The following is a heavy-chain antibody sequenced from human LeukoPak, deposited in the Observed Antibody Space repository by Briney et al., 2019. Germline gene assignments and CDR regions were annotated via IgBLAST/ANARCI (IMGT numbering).Heavy chain of an antibody. D-gene: IGHD2-21*02. V-gene: IGHV3-21*01. CDR1: GFTFSSYS. CDR3: ARATVTAIHVAFDI. Sequence: GGSLRLSCAASGFTFSSYSMNWVRQAPGKGLEWVSSISSSSSYIYYADSVKGRFTISRDNAKNTLYLQMNSLRAEDTAVYYCARATVTAIHVAFDIWGQGTMVTVSS. J-gene: IGHJ3*02. CDR2: ISSSSSYI.